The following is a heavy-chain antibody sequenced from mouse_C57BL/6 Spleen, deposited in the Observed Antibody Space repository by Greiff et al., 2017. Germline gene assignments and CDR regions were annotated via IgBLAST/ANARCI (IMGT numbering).Heavy chain of an antibody. CDR2: IDPSDSYT. CDR3: AVVDY. J-gene: IGHJ2*01. V-gene: IGHV1-59*01. Sequence: QVQLQQPGAELVRPGTSVKLSCKASGYTFTSYWMHWVKQRPGQGLEWIGVIDPSDSYTNYNQKFKGKATLTVDTSSSTAYMQLSSLTSEDSAVYYWAVVDYWGQGTTLTVSS. CDR1: GYTFTSYW.